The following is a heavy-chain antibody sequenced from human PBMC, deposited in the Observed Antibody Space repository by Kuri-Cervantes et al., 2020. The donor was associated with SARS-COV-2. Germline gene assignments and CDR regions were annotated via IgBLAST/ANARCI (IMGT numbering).Heavy chain of an antibody. CDR1: GFTFSSYG. J-gene: IGHJ6*02. V-gene: IGHV3-30*18. CDR3: AKDLGVPAAIEMFYYYYGMDV. D-gene: IGHD2-2*01. Sequence: GESLKISCAASGFTFSSYGMHWVRQAPGKGLEWVAVISYDGSNKYYADSVKGRFTISRDNSKNTLYPQMNSLRAEDTAVYYCAKDLGVPAAIEMFYYYYGMDVWGQETTVTVSS. CDR2: ISYDGSNK.